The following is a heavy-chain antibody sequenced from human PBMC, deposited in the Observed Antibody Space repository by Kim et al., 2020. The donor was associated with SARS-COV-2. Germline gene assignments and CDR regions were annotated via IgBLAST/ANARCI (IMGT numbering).Heavy chain of an antibody. CDR2: ISYEGSNK. CDR1: GFTFSSYA. J-gene: IGHJ4*02. CDR3: ESWALHLGELSLSEAFDY. D-gene: IGHD3-16*02. Sequence: GGSLRLSCAASGFTFSSYAMHWVRQAPGKGLEWVAVISYEGSNKYYVDSVTGRCTISSDNYKNTQYLQMNSLRAEDTAVYECESWALHLGELSLSEAFDYWGQGTLVTVSS. V-gene: IGHV3-30*04.